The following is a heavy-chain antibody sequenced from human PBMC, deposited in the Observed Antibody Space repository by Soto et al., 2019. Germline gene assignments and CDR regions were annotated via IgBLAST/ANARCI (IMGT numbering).Heavy chain of an antibody. J-gene: IGHJ4*02. V-gene: IGHV3-30*04. CDR2: IAYDGRNK. D-gene: IGHD1-1*01. CDR1: GYTFTSYY. Sequence: SCKASGYTFTSYYMHWVRQAPGKGLEWVAVIAYDGRNKYYADSVKGRFTISRDNSKNTLYLQMNSLRIEDTAVYYCARELERVFDYWGQGILVTVS. CDR3: ARELERVFDY.